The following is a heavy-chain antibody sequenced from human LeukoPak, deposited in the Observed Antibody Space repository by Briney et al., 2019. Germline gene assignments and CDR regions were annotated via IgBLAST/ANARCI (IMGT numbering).Heavy chain of an antibody. D-gene: IGHD2/OR15-2a*01. J-gene: IGHJ5*02. CDR1: GGSISSYY. V-gene: IGHV4-4*07. Sequence: SETLSLTCTVSGGSISSYYWSWIRQPAGKGLQWIGHIYTSGSTNYNPSLKSRVTMSVDTSKSQFSLKLSSVTAADTAVYYCARVEDSECWFDPWGQGTLVTVSS. CDR3: ARVEDSECWFDP. CDR2: IYTSGST.